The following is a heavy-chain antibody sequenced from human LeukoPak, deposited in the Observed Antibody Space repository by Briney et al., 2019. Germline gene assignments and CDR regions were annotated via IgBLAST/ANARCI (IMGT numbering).Heavy chain of an antibody. D-gene: IGHD6-13*01. CDR2: ISYDGSNK. J-gene: IGHJ4*02. Sequence: GRSLRLSCAASGFTFSSYVMHWVRQAPGKGLEWVAVISYDGSNKYYTDSVKGRFTISRDNSKNTLYLQMNSLRAEDTAVYYCAKDWQQLDDFLHYFDYWGQGTLVTVSS. CDR3: AKDWQQLDDFLHYFDY. CDR1: GFTFSSYV. V-gene: IGHV3-30*18.